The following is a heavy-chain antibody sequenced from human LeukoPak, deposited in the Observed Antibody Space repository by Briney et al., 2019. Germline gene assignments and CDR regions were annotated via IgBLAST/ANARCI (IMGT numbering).Heavy chain of an antibody. CDR1: GGSISSSSYY. Sequence: SETLSLTCTVSGGSISSSSYYWGWIRQPPGKGLEWIVSIYYSGRTYYNPSRKSRVTISVDTSKNQFSLKLSSVTAADTAVYYCARLMVRGVRGVWFDPWGQGTLVTVSS. D-gene: IGHD3-10*01. J-gene: IGHJ5*02. CDR2: IYYSGRT. V-gene: IGHV4-39*01. CDR3: ARLMVRGVRGVWFDP.